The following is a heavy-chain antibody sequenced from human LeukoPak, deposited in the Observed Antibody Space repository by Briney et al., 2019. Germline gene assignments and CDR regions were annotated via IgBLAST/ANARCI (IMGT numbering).Heavy chain of an antibody. J-gene: IGHJ3*02. Sequence: RSGGSLRLSCADSGFTVRSNYMSWVRQAPGKGLEWVSLIYSGGSTYYADSVKGRFTISRDNSRNTLYLQMNSLRAEDTAVYYCARYCSSTSRDSPDAFDIWGQGTMVTVSS. CDR3: ARYCSSTSRDSPDAFDI. CDR1: GFTVRSNY. V-gene: IGHV3-53*01. D-gene: IGHD2-2*02. CDR2: IYSGGST.